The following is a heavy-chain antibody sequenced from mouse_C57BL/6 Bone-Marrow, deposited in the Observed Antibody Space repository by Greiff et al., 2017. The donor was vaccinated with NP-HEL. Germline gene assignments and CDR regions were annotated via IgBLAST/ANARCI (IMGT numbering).Heavy chain of an antibody. CDR1: GYTFTDYE. CDR2: IDPETGGT. Sequence: QVQLQQSGAELVRPGASVTLSCKASGYTFTDYEMHWVKQTPVHGLEWIGAIDPETGGTAYNEKFKSKATLTVDTSSSTAYMQLSSLTSEDSAVYYCARYYGSGDYWGQGTTLTVSS. CDR3: ARYYGSGDY. J-gene: IGHJ2*01. D-gene: IGHD1-1*01. V-gene: IGHV1-15*01.